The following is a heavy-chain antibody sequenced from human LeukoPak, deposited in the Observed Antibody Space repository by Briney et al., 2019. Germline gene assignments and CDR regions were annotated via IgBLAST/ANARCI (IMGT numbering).Heavy chain of an antibody. CDR2: ISSSGSTI. J-gene: IGHJ4*02. D-gene: IGHD5-18*01. Sequence: GGSLRLSCAASGFTFSDYYMSWIRQAPGKGLEWVSYISSSGSTIYYADSVKGRFTISRDNAKNSLYLQMNSLRAEATAVYYFAREVEYSYAGLDYCGQGSLVTVSS. V-gene: IGHV3-11*04. CDR1: GFTFSDYY. CDR3: AREVEYSYAGLDY.